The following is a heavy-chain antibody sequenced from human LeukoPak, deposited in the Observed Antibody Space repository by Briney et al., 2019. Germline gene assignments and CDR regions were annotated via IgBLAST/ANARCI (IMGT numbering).Heavy chain of an antibody. D-gene: IGHD1-26*01. J-gene: IGHJ4*02. CDR3: AKDQEWDISYYFDY. CDR1: GVTFSSSR. CDR2: ISYDGSNK. Sequence: QPGGSLRLSCAASGVTFSSSRMSWVRQAPGKGLEWVAVISYDGSNKYYADSVKGRFTISRDNSKNTLYLQMNSLRAEDTAVYYCAKDQEWDISYYFDYWGQGTLVTVSS. V-gene: IGHV3-30*18.